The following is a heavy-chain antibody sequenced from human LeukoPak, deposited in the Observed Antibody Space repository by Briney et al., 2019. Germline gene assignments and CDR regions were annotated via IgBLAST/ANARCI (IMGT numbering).Heavy chain of an antibody. J-gene: IGHJ4*02. CDR1: GFTVSSNY. CDR2: IYSGGST. D-gene: IGHD6-13*01. CDR3: AKDNYSSSHFDY. V-gene: IGHV3-53*01. Sequence: GGSLRLSCAASGFTVSSNYMSWVRQAPGKGLEWVSVIYSGGSTYYADSVEGRFTISRDNSKNTLYLQMNSLRAEDTAVYYCAKDNYSSSHFDYWGQGTLVTVSS.